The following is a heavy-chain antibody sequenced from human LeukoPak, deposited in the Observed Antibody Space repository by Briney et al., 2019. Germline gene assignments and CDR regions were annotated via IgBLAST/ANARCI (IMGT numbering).Heavy chain of an antibody. CDR1: GFTFSSYG. J-gene: IGHJ4*02. CDR2: IWYDGSNK. V-gene: IGHV3-33*01. CDR3: ARVRTSKRGYSYGLPDY. Sequence: QPGGSLRLSCAASGFTFSSYGMHWVRQAPGKGLEWVAVIWYDGSNKYYADSVKGRFTISRDNSKNTLYLQMNSLRAEDTAVYYCARVRTSKRGYSYGLPDYWGQGTLVTVSS. D-gene: IGHD5-18*01.